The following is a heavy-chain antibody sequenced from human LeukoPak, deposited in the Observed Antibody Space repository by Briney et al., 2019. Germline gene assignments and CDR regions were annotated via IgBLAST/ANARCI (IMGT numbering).Heavy chain of an antibody. CDR3: AGGTGWLIDS. CDR2: ISSSSSTV. J-gene: IGHJ4*02. V-gene: IGHV3-48*04. Sequence: GGSLRLSCAASGFTFSSYSMNWVRQAPGKGLEWVSYISSSSSTVYYADSVKGRFTISRDNAKNSLYLQMNSLRAEDTALYYCAGGTGWLIDSWGQGTLVAVSS. D-gene: IGHD6-19*01. CDR1: GFTFSSYS.